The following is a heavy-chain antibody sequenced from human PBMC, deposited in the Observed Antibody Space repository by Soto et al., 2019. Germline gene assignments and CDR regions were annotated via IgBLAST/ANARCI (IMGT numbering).Heavy chain of an antibody. CDR2: IWYDGSNK. CDR3: AREGGSYRSDAFDI. V-gene: IGHV3-33*01. J-gene: IGHJ3*02. CDR1: GFTFSSYG. Sequence: QVQLVESGGGVVQPGRSLRLSCAASGFTFSSYGMHWVRQAPGKGLEWVAVIWYDGSNKYYADSVKGRFTISRDNSKNTLYLQMNSLRAEDTAVYYCAREGGSYRSDAFDIWGQGTMVTVSS. D-gene: IGHD1-26*01.